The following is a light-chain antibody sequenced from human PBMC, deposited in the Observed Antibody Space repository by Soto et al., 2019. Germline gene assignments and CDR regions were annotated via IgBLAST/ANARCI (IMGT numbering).Light chain of an antibody. CDR2: AAS. J-gene: IGKJ5*01. CDR1: ESISSTN. Sequence: EIVLTQSPGTLSLSPGERATLSCRASESISSTNLGWYQQKPGQAPRLLIYAASSRATGIPVRFSGSGSGKDFTLTISRLEPEDFAVYYCQQYGSSLITFGQGTRLEIK. V-gene: IGKV3-20*01. CDR3: QQYGSSLIT.